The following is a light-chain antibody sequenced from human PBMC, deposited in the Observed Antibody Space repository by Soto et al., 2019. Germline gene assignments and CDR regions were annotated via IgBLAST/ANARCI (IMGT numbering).Light chain of an antibody. CDR3: QHGWT. V-gene: IGKV1-5*03. CDR2: KAS. Sequence: DIQMTQSPSTLSASVGDRVTITCRASQSISSWLAWYQQKPGKAPKLLIYKASSLESGVPSRFSGSGSGTEFTLTISSLQPDDFATYYCQHGWTFGQGTNVDIK. J-gene: IGKJ1*01. CDR1: QSISSW.